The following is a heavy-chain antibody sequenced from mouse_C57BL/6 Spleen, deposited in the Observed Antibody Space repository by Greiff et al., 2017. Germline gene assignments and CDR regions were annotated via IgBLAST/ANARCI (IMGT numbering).Heavy chain of an antibody. CDR2: IDPETGGT. J-gene: IGHJ3*01. V-gene: IGHV1-15*01. D-gene: IGHD2-5*01. CDR3: KSRYYSNSAWFAY. Sequence: VQLMESGAELVRPGASVTLSCKASGYTFTDYEMHWVKQTPVHGLEWIGAIDPETGGTAYNQKFKGKAILTADKSSSTAYMELRSLTSADSAVYYCKSRYYSNSAWFAYWGQGTLVTVAA. CDR1: GYTFTDYE.